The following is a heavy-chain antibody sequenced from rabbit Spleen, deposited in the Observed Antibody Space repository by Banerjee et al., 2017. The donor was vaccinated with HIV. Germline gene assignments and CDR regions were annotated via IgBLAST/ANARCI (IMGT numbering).Heavy chain of an antibody. CDR1: GFSFSDRDV. CDR3: ARDTSSSFSSYGMDL. V-gene: IGHV1S45*01. J-gene: IGHJ6*01. D-gene: IGHD1-1*01. Sequence: QEQLVESGGGLVQPEGSLTLTCKASGFSFSDRDVMCWVRQAPGKGLEWIACINAATGKPVYATWAKGRFTISKTSSTTVTLQMTRLTAADTATYFCARDTSSSFSSYGMDLWGPGHPRHRL. CDR2: INAATGKP.